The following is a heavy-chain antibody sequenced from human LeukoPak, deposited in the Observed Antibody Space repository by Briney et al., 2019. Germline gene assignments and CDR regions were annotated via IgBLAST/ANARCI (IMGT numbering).Heavy chain of an antibody. V-gene: IGHV4-59*01. CDR3: ARDRGSPEYCSSTSCPFDY. D-gene: IGHD2-2*01. CDR1: GGSISSYY. Sequence: SETLSLTCTVSGGSISSYYWTWIRQPPGKGLEWIGYIYYTGSTNYNPSLKSRVTISLDTSKNQFSLKLSSVTAADTAVYYCARDRGSPEYCSSTSCPFDYWGQGTLVTVSS. CDR2: IYYTGST. J-gene: IGHJ4*02.